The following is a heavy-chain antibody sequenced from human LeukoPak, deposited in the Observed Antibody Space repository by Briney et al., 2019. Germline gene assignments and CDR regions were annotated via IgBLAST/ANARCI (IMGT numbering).Heavy chain of an antibody. J-gene: IGHJ4*02. CDR2: IFSSGSNT. CDR1: GFSFSDSV. D-gene: IGHD3-10*01. Sequence: GGSLRLSCAAPGFSFSDSVMSWVRRAPGKGLEWVSAIFSSGSNTYYADSVKGRFTISRDNSKNTLFLQMNSLRAEDTAVYHCGSKTGRTGTYYWGQGTLVTVSS. V-gene: IGHV3-23*05. CDR3: GSKTGRTGTYY.